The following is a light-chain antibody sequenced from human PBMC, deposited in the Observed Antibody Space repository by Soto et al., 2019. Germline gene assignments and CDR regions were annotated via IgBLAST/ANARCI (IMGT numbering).Light chain of an antibody. J-gene: IGLJ2*01. V-gene: IGLV1-44*01. CDR3: VAWDDSLNGYVV. Sequence: QSVLNQPPSASGTPGQRVTISCSGSSSNIGSNTVNWYQQLPGTAPKLVIYSNNQRPSGVPDRFSGSKSGTSASLAISGLQSEDEADYYCVAWDDSLNGYVVFGGVTKVTVL. CDR2: SNN. CDR1: SSNIGSNT.